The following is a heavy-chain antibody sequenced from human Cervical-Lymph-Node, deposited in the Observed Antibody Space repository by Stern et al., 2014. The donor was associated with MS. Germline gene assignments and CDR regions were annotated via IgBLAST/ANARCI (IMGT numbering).Heavy chain of an antibody. V-gene: IGHV5-51*01. CDR1: GYTFTSYW. J-gene: IGHJ4*02. Sequence: EVQLVESGPEVKRPGESLKISCQASGYTFTSYWIGWVRQMPGKGLEWIAIIFPGGSDIRYSQSFQGQVTISGDNSSSTAYLQWNNLKASDTAIYYCARQRYFDYWGQGTLVTVSS. CDR2: IFPGGSDI. CDR3: ARQRYFDY.